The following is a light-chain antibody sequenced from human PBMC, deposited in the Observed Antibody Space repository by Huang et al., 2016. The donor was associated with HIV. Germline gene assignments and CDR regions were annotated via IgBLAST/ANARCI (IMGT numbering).Light chain of an antibody. J-gene: IGKJ3*01. V-gene: IGKV2-28*01. CDR1: QSLLHSNGYNY. Sequence: DAVVTQSPLSLPVTPGEPASISCRSSQSLLHSNGYNYLDWYVQKPGQSPHLLIYLGSNRASGVPDRFSGSGSGTDFTLKISRVEAEDVEVYYCMQALQTPVFGPGTKVDIK. CDR3: MQALQTPV. CDR2: LGS.